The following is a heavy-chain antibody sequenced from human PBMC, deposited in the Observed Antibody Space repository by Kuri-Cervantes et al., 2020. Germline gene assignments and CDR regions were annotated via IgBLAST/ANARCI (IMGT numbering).Heavy chain of an antibody. D-gene: IGHD3-16*02. CDR3: AADRRSYDYVWGSYRVNFDY. Sequence: ASVKVSCKAFEYTFTSYNIHWVRQATGQGLEWMGRMNPNSGNTNYAQKFQERVTITRDMSTSTAYMELSSLRSEDTAVYYCAADRRSYDYVWGSYRVNFDYWGQGTLVTVSS. V-gene: IGHV1-8*01. CDR1: EYTFTSYN. J-gene: IGHJ4*02. CDR2: MNPNSGNT.